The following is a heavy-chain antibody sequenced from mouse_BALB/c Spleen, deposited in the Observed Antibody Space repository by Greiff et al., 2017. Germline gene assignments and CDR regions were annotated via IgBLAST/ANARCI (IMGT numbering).Heavy chain of an antibody. Sequence: EVMLVESGGGLVKPGGSLKLSCAASGFTFSSYTMSWVRQTPEKRLEWVATISSGGGNTYYPDSVKGRFTISRDNAKNNLYLQMSSLRSEDTALYYCARYSYEYDEGFDYWGQGTTLTVSS. CDR2: ISSGGGNT. CDR1: GFTFSSYT. J-gene: IGHJ2*01. CDR3: ARYSYEYDEGFDY. D-gene: IGHD2-4*01. V-gene: IGHV5-9*03.